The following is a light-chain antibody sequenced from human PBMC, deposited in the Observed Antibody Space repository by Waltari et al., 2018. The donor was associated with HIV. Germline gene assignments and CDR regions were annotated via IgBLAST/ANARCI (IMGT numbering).Light chain of an antibody. CDR2: GNS. J-gene: IGLJ3*02. CDR1: SSHIGAGYD. CDR3: QSYDSSLSGL. V-gene: IGLV1-40*01. Sequence: QSVLTQPPSVSGAPGQRVTISCTGSSSHIGAGYDVHGYQQLPGTAPKLLIYGNSNRPSGVPDRFSGSKSGTSASLAITGLQAEDEADYYCQSYDSSLSGLFGGGTKLTVL.